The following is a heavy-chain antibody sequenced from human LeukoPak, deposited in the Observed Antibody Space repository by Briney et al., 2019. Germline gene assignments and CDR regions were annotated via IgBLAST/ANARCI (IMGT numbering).Heavy chain of an antibody. J-gene: IGHJ4*02. CDR1: GGSFSGYY. Sequence: SETLSLTCAVYGGSFSGYYWSWIRQPPGKGLEWIGEINHSGSTNYNPSLKSRVTISVDTSKNQFSLKLSSVTAADTAVYYCSRVAGITMIPTPDYWGQGTLVTVSS. D-gene: IGHD3-22*01. CDR2: INHSGST. V-gene: IGHV4-34*01. CDR3: SRVAGITMIPTPDY.